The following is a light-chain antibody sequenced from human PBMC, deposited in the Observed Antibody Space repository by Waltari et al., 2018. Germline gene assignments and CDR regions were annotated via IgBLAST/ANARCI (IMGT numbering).Light chain of an antibody. Sequence: DIVMTQSPESLAVSLGERATINCKSSQSLSYNSNNKNYLAWYQQKPGQPPNVLIYWASTRETGIPDRFSGSGSGTDFTLTISSLQAEDVAVYYCQQYDATPVTFGPGTKVEI. CDR2: WAS. J-gene: IGKJ3*01. CDR1: QSLSYNSNNKNY. V-gene: IGKV4-1*01. CDR3: QQYDATPVT.